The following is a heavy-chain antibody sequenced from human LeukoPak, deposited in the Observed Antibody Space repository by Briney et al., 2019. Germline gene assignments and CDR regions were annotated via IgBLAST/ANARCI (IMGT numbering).Heavy chain of an antibody. CDR2: INHSGST. CDR3: ARGRPRYILTGYHAFDY. D-gene: IGHD3-9*01. V-gene: IGHV4-34*01. CDR1: GGSFSGYY. Sequence: SETLSLTCAVYGGSFSGYYWSWIRQPPGKGLEWIGEINHSGSTNYNPSLKSRVTISVDTSKNQFSLKLSSVTAADTAVYYCARGRPRYILTGYHAFDYWGQGTLVTVSS. J-gene: IGHJ4*02.